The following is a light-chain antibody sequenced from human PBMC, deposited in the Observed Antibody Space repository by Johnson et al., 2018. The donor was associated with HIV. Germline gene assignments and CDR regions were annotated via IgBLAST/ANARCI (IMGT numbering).Light chain of an antibody. V-gene: IGLV1-51*02. Sequence: HSVLTQPPSVSAAPGQKVTISCSGSSSNIGNKYVSWYQQLPGTAPKLLIYENNKRPSGIPDRFSGSKSGTSATLGITGLQTGDEADYYCGTWDSSLSAYVCGTGTKVTVL. CDR1: SSNIGNKY. J-gene: IGLJ1*01. CDR2: ENN. CDR3: GTWDSSLSAYV.